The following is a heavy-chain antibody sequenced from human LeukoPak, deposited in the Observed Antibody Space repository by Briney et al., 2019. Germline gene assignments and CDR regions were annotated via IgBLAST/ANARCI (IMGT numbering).Heavy chain of an antibody. D-gene: IGHD2-2*01. J-gene: IGHJ4*02. CDR1: GFTFRSYE. Sequence: GGSLRLSCGASGFTFRSYEMNWVRQAPGKGLEWVSYISSSGSTIYYADSVKGRFTISRDNSKNTLYLQMNSLRPEDTSVYYCARSPTSWYFDYWGQGTLVTVSS. CDR2: ISSSGSTI. CDR3: ARSPTSWYFDY. V-gene: IGHV3-48*03.